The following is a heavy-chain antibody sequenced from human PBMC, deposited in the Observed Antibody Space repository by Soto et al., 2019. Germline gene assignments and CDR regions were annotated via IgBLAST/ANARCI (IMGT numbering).Heavy chain of an antibody. D-gene: IGHD6-19*01. Sequence: QVLLQESGPGLVKPSQTLSLTCSVSGGSISSGDYYWTWIRQPPGKGLEWIGYISYTGTTYYNPSLVGRVDISVGASKSQLSLKLTSVTAADTAVYYCARGQGYDSGCPFDYWGQGTLVTVSS. CDR2: ISYTGTT. J-gene: IGHJ4*02. CDR3: ARGQGYDSGCPFDY. V-gene: IGHV4-30-4*01. CDR1: GGSISSGDYY.